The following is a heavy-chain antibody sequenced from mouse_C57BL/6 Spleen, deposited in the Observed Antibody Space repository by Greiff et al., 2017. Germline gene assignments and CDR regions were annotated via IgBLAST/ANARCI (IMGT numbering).Heavy chain of an antibody. CDR2: ISSGGSYT. Sequence: EVQLQQSGGDLVKPGGSLKLSCAASGFTFSSYGMSWVRQTPDKRLEWVATISSGGSYTYYPDSVKGRFTISRDNAKNTLYLQMSSLKSEDTAMYYCARNWDGYYFDYWGQGTTLTVSS. J-gene: IGHJ2*01. CDR3: ARNWDGYYFDY. D-gene: IGHD4-1*01. V-gene: IGHV5-6*01. CDR1: GFTFSSYG.